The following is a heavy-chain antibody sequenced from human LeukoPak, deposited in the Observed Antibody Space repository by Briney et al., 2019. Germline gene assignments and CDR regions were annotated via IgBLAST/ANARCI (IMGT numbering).Heavy chain of an antibody. CDR3: AKETVVVVAATPDAFDI. J-gene: IGHJ3*02. CDR2: ISGSGGST. D-gene: IGHD2-15*01. V-gene: IGHV3-23*01. CDR1: GFMFSSYA. Sequence: GGSLRLSCAASGFMFSSYAMTWVRQAPGKGLEWVSAISGSGGSTHYADSVKGRFTIPRDNSKNTLYLQMNSLKAEDTAVYYRAKETVVVVAATPDAFDIWGQGTMATVSS.